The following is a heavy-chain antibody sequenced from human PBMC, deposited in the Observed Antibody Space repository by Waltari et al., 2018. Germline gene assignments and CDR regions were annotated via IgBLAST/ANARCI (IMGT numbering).Heavy chain of an antibody. Sequence: EVQLVESGGGLVQPGGSLRLSCIASGFPLSGYWMHWVRQAPGKGLVWVSRVKDDGTETTYADSVKGRFTSSRDNARNTLYLQMNSLRAEDTAVYYCARSDYTDFWGLGTLVTVSS. V-gene: IGHV3-74*01. CDR3: ARSDYTDF. D-gene: IGHD3-16*01. J-gene: IGHJ4*02. CDR1: GFPLSGYW. CDR2: VKDDGTET.